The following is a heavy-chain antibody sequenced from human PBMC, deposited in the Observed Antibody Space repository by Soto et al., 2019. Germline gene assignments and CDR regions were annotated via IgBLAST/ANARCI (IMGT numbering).Heavy chain of an antibody. J-gene: IGHJ4*02. V-gene: IGHV2-5*01. CDR3: AHRPTVTRIDH. CDR2: IYGNNDE. Sequence: QITLKESGPTLVKSTQTLTLTCTFSGFSLTTNEVVVGWIRQPPGKGLEWLGFIYGNNDERYSPSLKSRLATTKDSSNNQVVLTMANLDPADTATYYCAHRPTVTRIDHWGQGLLVSVSS. CDR1: GFSLTTNEVV. D-gene: IGHD4-17*01.